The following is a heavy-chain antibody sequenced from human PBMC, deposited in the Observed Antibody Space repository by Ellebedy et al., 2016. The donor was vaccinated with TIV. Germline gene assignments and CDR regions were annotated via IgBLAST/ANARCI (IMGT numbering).Heavy chain of an antibody. CDR3: ARDRRNEDVRGRGHDY. J-gene: IGHJ4*02. D-gene: IGHD1-1*01. Sequence: GESLKISXAASGFTFSSYWMHWVRQAPGKGLVWVSRITPDGLTTHADSVKGRFTISRDNAKNTLYLEMNSLRAEDSAVYYCARDRRNEDVRGRGHDYWGQGTLVTVS. CDR2: ITPDGLT. CDR1: GFTFSSYW. V-gene: IGHV3-74*03.